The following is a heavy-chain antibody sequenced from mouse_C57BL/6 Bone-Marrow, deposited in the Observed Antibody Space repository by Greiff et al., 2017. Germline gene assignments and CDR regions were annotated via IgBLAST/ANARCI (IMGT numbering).Heavy chain of an antibody. CDR2: INYDGSST. D-gene: IGHD2-1*01. CDR1: GFTFSDYY. J-gene: IGHJ2*01. Sequence: DVMLVESEGGLVQPGSSMKLSCTASGFTFSDYYMAWVRQVPEKGLEWVANINYDGSSTYYLDSLKSRFIISRDNAKNILYLQMSSLKSEDTATYYCARLGLLWSYFDYWGQGTTLTVSS. V-gene: IGHV5-16*01. CDR3: ARLGLLWSYFDY.